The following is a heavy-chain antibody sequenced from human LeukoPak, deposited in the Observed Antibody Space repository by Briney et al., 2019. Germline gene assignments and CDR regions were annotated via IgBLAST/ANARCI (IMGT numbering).Heavy chain of an antibody. CDR1: GGSVSTGSYY. J-gene: IGHJ4*02. D-gene: IGHD4-23*01. CDR2: IYYSGST. V-gene: IGHV4-61*01. Sequence: SGTLSLTCTVSGGSVSTGSYYWSWLPQPPGKGLVGIGYIYYSGSTNYNPSLKSRVTISADTSKNQFSLKLSSVTAADTAVYYCARDRGGEYYFDYWGQGTLVTVSS. CDR3: ARDRGGEYYFDY.